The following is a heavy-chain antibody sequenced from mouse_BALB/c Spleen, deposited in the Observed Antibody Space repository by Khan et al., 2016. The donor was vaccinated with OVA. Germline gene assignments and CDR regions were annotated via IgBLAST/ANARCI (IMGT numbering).Heavy chain of an antibody. Sequence: EVQLVESGPGLVKPSQSLFLTCTVTGYSITSDYAWYWIRQFPGNQLEWMGYISYSGNTKFNSSLKSRISVTRDTSKNQFFLQLNSVNTEDTATYDCARVYGGDFDYWGQGTTLTVSS. CDR2: ISYSGNT. V-gene: IGHV3-2*02. D-gene: IGHD2-10*02. CDR1: GYSITSDYA. J-gene: IGHJ2*01. CDR3: ARVYGGDFDY.